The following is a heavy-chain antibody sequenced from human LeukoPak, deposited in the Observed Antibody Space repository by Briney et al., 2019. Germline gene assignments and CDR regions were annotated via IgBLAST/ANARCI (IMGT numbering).Heavy chain of an antibody. D-gene: IGHD3-10*01. Sequence: GASVKVSCKASGGTFSSYAISWVRQAPGQGLEWMGGIIPIFGTANYAQKFQGRVTITTDESTSTAYMELSSLRSEDTAVYYCAGTYGSGRYSDLSFDYWGQGTLVTVSS. CDR2: IIPIFGTA. J-gene: IGHJ4*02. CDR1: GGTFSSYA. V-gene: IGHV1-69*05. CDR3: AGTYGSGRYSDLSFDY.